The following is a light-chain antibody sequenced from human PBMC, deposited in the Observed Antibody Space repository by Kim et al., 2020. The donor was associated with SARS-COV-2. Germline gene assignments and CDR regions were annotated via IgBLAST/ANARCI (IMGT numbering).Light chain of an antibody. CDR2: DVS. Sequence: LTQPASVSGSPGQSITISCTGTSSDVGGYNYVSWYQQHPGKAPKLMIYDVSNRPSGVSNRFSGSKSGNTASLTISGLQAEDEADYYCSSYTSSSTYVFGTGTKVTVL. J-gene: IGLJ1*01. CDR1: SSDVGGYNY. CDR3: SSYTSSSTYV. V-gene: IGLV2-14*03.